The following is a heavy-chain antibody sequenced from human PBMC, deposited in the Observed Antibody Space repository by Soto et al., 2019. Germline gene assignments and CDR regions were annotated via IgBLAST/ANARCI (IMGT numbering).Heavy chain of an antibody. D-gene: IGHD6-19*01. V-gene: IGHV1-8*01. J-gene: IGHJ4*02. CDR3: ARPASAVAGIGY. Sequence: ASVKVSCKASGYTFTSYDINWVRQATGQGLEWMGWMNPNSGNTGYAQKFQGRVTMTRNTSISTAYMELSSLRSEDTAVYYCARPASAVAGIGYWGQGTLVTVSS. CDR2: MNPNSGNT. CDR1: GYTFTSYD.